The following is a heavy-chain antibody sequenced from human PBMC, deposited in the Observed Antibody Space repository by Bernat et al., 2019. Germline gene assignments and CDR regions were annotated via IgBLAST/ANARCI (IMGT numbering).Heavy chain of an antibody. CDR2: IYYSGTT. Sequence: QLQLHESGPGLVKPSETLSLTCAVSGGSISSSNYYWGWIRQPPGKGLEWIGNIYYSGTTYYNPSLKSRVTISVDTSKNQFSLKLSSVTAADTAVYYCASLGSSSSGRGFDYWGQGTLVTVSS. CDR3: ASLGSSSSGRGFDY. D-gene: IGHD3-22*01. J-gene: IGHJ4*02. V-gene: IGHV4-39*01. CDR1: GGSISSSNYY.